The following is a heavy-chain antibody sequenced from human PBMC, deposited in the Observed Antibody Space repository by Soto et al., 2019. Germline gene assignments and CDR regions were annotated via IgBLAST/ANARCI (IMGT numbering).Heavy chain of an antibody. D-gene: IGHD4-17*01. Sequence: QVQLVESGGGVVQPGRSLRLSCAASGFTFGSYGMHWVRQAPGKGLEWVAVIWYDGSNKYYADSVKGRFTISRDNSKNTRYLQMNSLRAEDTAVYYCARDSHGDYESLDSLYYYGMDVWGQGTTVTVSS. CDR3: ARDSHGDYESLDSLYYYGMDV. CDR1: GFTFGSYG. J-gene: IGHJ6*02. V-gene: IGHV3-33*01. CDR2: IWYDGSNK.